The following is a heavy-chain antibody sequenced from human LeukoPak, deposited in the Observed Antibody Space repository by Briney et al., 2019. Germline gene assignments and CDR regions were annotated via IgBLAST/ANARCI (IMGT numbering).Heavy chain of an antibody. CDR3: ASGYYYYYGMDV. V-gene: IGHV1-69*04. J-gene: IGHJ6*02. Sequence: WASVKVSCKASGCTFSSYAISWVRQAPGQGLEWMGRIIPILGIANYAQKFQGRVTITADKSTSTAYMELSSLRSEDTAVYYCASGYYYYYGMDVWGQGTTVTVSS. CDR1: GCTFSSYA. CDR2: IIPILGIA.